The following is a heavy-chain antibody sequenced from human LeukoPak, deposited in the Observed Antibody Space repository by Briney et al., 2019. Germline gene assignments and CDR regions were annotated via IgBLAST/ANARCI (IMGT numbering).Heavy chain of an antibody. V-gene: IGHV4-39*07. CDR2: IYYSGST. CDR3: ARGVGYCSSTSCYPTRTIFDY. D-gene: IGHD2-2*01. Sequence: SEPLSLTCTVSGGSISSSSYDWGWIRQPPGKGLEWIGSIYYSGSTYYNPSLKSRVTISVDTSKNQFSLKLSSVTASDTAVYYCARGVGYCSSTSCYPTRTIFDYWDQGTLVTVSS. CDR1: GGSISSSSYD. J-gene: IGHJ4*02.